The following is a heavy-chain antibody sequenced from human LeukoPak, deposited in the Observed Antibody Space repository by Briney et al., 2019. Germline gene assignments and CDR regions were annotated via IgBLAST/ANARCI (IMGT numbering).Heavy chain of an antibody. CDR2: IYYSGST. Sequence: SSETLSLTCTVSGGSISSSSYYWSWIRQPPGKGLEWIGYIYYSGSTNYNPSLKSRVTISVDTSKNQFSLKLSSVTAADTAVYYCARVGRYYDILTGYSQPVYFQHWGQGTLVTVSS. J-gene: IGHJ1*01. CDR3: ARVGRYYDILTGYSQPVYFQH. V-gene: IGHV4-61*01. CDR1: GGSISSSSYY. D-gene: IGHD3-9*01.